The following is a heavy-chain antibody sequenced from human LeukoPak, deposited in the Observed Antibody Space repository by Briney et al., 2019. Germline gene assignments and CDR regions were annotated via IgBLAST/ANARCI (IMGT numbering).Heavy chain of an antibody. J-gene: IGHJ3*01. Sequence: AGGSLRLSCFASGFSFSIYWMHWFRQAPGKGLVWVSRMTSDGSTTNYADSVEGRFTISRDNAKNTLFLQMNSLRAEDTAVYYCARGWEQQGVGAFHVWGQGTMVTVSS. D-gene: IGHD1/OR15-1a*01. CDR2: MTSDGSTT. CDR3: ARGWEQQGVGAFHV. CDR1: GFSFSIYW. V-gene: IGHV3-74*01.